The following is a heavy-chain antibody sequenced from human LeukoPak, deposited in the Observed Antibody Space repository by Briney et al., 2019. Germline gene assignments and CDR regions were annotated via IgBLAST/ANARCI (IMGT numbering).Heavy chain of an antibody. D-gene: IGHD4-11*01. CDR3: ARSPIYYSNYLFY. J-gene: IGHJ4*02. V-gene: IGHV4-39*01. CDR1: GGSISSSSYY. CDR2: IYYGGST. Sequence: SETLSLTCTVSGGSISSSSYYWGWIRQPPGKGLEWIGSIYYGGSTYYNPSLKSRVTISVDTSKNQFSLKLSSVTAADTAVYYCARSPIYYSNYLFYWGQGTLVTVSS.